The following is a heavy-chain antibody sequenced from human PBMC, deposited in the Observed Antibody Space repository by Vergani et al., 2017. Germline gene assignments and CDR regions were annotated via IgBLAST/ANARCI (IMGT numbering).Heavy chain of an antibody. CDR3: AKDWAARPPDYFDY. CDR2: ISSSGSTI. Sequence: EVQLLESGGGLVQPGGSLRLSYAASGFTFSSYEMNWVRQAPGKGLEWVSYISSSGSTIYYADSVKRRFTISRDNAKNSLYLQMNSLRAEDTAVYYCAKDWAARPPDYFDYWGQGTLVTVSS. V-gene: IGHV3-48*03. D-gene: IGHD6-6*01. J-gene: IGHJ4*02. CDR1: GFTFSSYE.